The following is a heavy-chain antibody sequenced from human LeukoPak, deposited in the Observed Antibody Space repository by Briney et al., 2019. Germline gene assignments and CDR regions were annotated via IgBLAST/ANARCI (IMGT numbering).Heavy chain of an antibody. CDR2: ISSSSIYI. CDR3: ARGSRGNIAAAGHFDY. Sequence: PGGSLRLSCAASGFTFSSYSMNWVRQVPGKGLEWVSSISSSSIYIYYADSVKGRFTISRDNAKNSLYLQMNSLRAEDTAVYYCARGSRGNIAAAGHFDYWGQGTLVTVSS. D-gene: IGHD6-13*01. V-gene: IGHV3-21*01. J-gene: IGHJ4*02. CDR1: GFTFSSYS.